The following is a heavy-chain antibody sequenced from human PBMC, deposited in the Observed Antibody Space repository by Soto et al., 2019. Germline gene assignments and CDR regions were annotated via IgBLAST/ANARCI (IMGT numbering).Heavy chain of an antibody. V-gene: IGHV4-4*02. D-gene: IGHD5-18*01. CDR3: ASHRGNTYGPYDY. Sequence: VQLQESGPGLVKPSGTLSLTCAVSGGSISSGNWWSWVRQSPGKGLEWIGEIYHSGSTNHNPSLKRRVTISVDKSRNQFSLRLSSVTAADTAMYYCASHRGNTYGPYDYWGQGTLVTVSS. J-gene: IGHJ4*02. CDR2: IYHSGST. CDR1: GGSISSGNW.